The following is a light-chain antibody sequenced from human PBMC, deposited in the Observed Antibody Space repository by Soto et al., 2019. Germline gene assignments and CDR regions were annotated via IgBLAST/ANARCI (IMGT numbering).Light chain of an antibody. V-gene: IGLV2-14*01. Sequence: QSALTQPASVSGSPGQSISISCTGTSGDVGGYDYVSWYQQHPDRAPKLMIYEVSNRPSGFSNRFSGSKSGNTASLSISGLQAEDEADYYCSSYTTSSTLWLFGGGTKLTVL. CDR2: EVS. J-gene: IGLJ3*02. CDR3: SSYTTSSTLWL. CDR1: SGDVGGYDY.